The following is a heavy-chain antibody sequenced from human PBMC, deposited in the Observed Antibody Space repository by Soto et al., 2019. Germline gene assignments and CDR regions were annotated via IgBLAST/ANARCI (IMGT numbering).Heavy chain of an antibody. CDR1: GGSISSSNW. D-gene: IGHD2-2*01. Sequence: SETLSLTCAVSGGSISSSNWWSWVRQPPGKGPEWIGEIYHSGSTNYNPSLKSRVTISVDKSKNQFSLKLSSVTAAHTAVYYCASRYCSSTSCSLYYYYYGMDVWGQGTTVTV. V-gene: IGHV4-4*02. J-gene: IGHJ6*02. CDR2: IYHSGST. CDR3: ASRYCSSTSCSLYYYYYGMDV.